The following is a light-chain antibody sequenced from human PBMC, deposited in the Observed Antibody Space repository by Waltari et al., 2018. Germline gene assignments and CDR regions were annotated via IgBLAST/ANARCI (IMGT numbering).Light chain of an antibody. V-gene: IGLV2-23*02. CDR3: SSYAGSSKGV. Sequence: SALTQPASVSGSPGQSITISCTGTSSDVGNYKSVSWYQQHPGKAPKLMIYAVSNRPSGVSDRFSGSKSGDMASLTISGLQPEDEAEYFCSSYAGSSKGVFGGGTKVTVL. J-gene: IGLJ2*01. CDR1: SSDVGNYKS. CDR2: AVS.